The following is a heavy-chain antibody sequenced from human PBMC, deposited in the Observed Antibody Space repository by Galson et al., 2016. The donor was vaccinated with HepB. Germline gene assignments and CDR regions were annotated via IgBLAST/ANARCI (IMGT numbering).Heavy chain of an antibody. D-gene: IGHD6-19*01. V-gene: IGHV1-46*01. Sequence: SVKVSCKASGYTFTNYYIHWVRQAPGQGLEWMGIIDPNGGSTSYEHKFQGRVTMTRDTSTSTVYMELSSLGSEDTAVYYCARDKGRSGWDGMDGWGQGTTVTASS. CDR3: ARDKGRSGWDGMDG. J-gene: IGHJ6*02. CDR2: IDPNGGST. CDR1: GYTFTNYY.